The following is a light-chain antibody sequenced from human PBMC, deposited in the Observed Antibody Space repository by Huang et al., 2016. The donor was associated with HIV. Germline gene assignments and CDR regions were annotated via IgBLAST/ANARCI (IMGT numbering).Light chain of an antibody. CDR3: QQYNDWRT. CDR2: GAF. Sequence: EIVLTQSPATLSVSPGERATLSCRASQSVSPNLAWYQKKPGQTPRLLIYGAFTRATGIPARFSGSGSGTEVTLTISSLQSEDFAVYYCQQYNDWRTFGQGTKVEIK. CDR1: QSVSPN. J-gene: IGKJ1*01. V-gene: IGKV3-15*01.